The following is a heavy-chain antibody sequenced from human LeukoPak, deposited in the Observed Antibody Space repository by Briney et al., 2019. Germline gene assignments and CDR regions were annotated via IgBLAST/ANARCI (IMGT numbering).Heavy chain of an antibody. D-gene: IGHD3-22*01. CDR2: IYPGDSDT. CDR3: ARRTYYYDSGAYRRYYFDY. CDR1: GYTFTSHW. V-gene: IGHV5-51*01. Sequence: GESLKISCKGSGYTFTSHWIGWVRQMPGKGLEWMGIIYPGDSDTRYSPSFQGQVTISADKSITTAYLQWSSLKASDTAMYYCARRTYYYDSGAYRRYYFDYWGQGTLVTVSS. J-gene: IGHJ4*02.